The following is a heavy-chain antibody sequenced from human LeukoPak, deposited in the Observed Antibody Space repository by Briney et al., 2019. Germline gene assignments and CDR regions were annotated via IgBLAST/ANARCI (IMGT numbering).Heavy chain of an antibody. CDR3: ARGTLYYMDV. Sequence: GGSLRLSCAASGFSVSDNGMSWVRQAPGKGLEWVSGIVGGDGGTYYADSVKGRFIISRDNSKNTLYVQMNSLRAEDTAVYYCARGTLYYMDVWGKGTTVTISS. V-gene: IGHV3-23*01. CDR1: GFSVSDNG. J-gene: IGHJ6*03. CDR2: IVGGDGGT.